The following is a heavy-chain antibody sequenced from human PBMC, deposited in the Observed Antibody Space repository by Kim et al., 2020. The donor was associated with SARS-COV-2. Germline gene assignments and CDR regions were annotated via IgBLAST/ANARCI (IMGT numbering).Heavy chain of an antibody. D-gene: IGHD6-19*01. Sequence: SVKVSCKASGGTFSSYAISWVRQAPGQGLEWMGGIIPIFGTANYAQKFQGRVTITADESTSTAYMELSSLRSEDTAVYYCARDGIAVAGNFDYWGQGTLVTVPA. J-gene: IGHJ4*02. CDR1: GGTFSSYA. V-gene: IGHV1-69*13. CDR2: IIPIFGTA. CDR3: ARDGIAVAGNFDY.